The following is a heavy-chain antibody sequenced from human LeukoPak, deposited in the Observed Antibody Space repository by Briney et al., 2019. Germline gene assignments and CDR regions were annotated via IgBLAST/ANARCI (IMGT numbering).Heavy chain of an antibody. V-gene: IGHV3-30*18. D-gene: IGHD5-12*01. CDR2: ISYDGSNK. CDR1: GFTFSSYG. CDR3: ANSGYSGYDLDY. J-gene: IGHJ4*02. Sequence: GGSLRLSCAASGFTFSSYGMHWVRQAPGKGLEWVAVISYDGSNKYYADSVKGRFTISRDNSKNTLYLQMNSLRAEDTAVYYCANSGYSGYDLDYWGQGTLVTVSS.